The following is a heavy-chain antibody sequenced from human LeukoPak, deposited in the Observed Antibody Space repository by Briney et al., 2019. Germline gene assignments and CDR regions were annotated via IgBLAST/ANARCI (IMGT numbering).Heavy chain of an antibody. CDR1: GGSISSGGYY. CDR2: INHSGST. CDR3: ARIHLRDY. V-gene: IGHV4-30-2*01. J-gene: IGHJ4*02. Sequence: PSQTLSLTCTVSGGSISSGGYYWSWIRQPPGTGLEWIGEINHSGSTNYNPSLKSRVTISVDTSKNQFSLKLSSVTAADTAVYYCARIHLRDYWGQGTLVTVSS.